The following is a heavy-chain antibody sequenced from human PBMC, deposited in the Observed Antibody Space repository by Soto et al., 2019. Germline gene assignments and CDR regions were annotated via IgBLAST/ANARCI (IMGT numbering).Heavy chain of an antibody. D-gene: IGHD5-18*01. Sequence: SVKVPGTAFGGSFISNAIIWVRQAPGQGPEWMGGILPIFNTANYAQNFQGRVTITADESTSTSYMELTSLKSEDTAIYYCATGGRGYSRSFPRFYFEYWGQGTLVTVSS. CDR2: ILPIFNTA. V-gene: IGHV1-69*13. CDR3: ATGGRGYSRSFPRFYFEY. J-gene: IGHJ4*01. CDR1: GGSFISNA.